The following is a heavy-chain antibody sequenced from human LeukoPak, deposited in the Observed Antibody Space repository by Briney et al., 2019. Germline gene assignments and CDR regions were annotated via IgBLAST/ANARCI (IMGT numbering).Heavy chain of an antibody. V-gene: IGHV1-18*01. D-gene: IGHD3-22*01. CDR1: GYTFTSYG. J-gene: IGHJ3*02. CDR2: ISGYNGKT. Sequence: ASVKVSCKASGYTFTSYGISWVRQAPGQGLEWMGWISGYNGKTKYAQKLQGRVTMTTDTSTSTVYMELRSLRSDDTAVYYCARDDDSSGVDIWGQGTMVTVSS. CDR3: ARDDDSSGVDI.